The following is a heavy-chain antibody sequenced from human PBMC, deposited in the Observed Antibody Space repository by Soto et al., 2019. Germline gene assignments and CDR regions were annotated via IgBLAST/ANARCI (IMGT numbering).Heavy chain of an antibody. V-gene: IGHV1-3*03. D-gene: IGHD2-8*01. Sequence: VQLVQSGTEVKEPGASVRVSCKASGYTFTAHSLHWARQAPGQGLEWMGWIIVSHDRPRYAPQFQGTLTFETDRIGTTAYMQLTRLTPEDMAAYFCAREPEEGVPGDYWGQGTPVVVSS. J-gene: IGHJ4*02. CDR3: AREPEEGVPGDY. CDR2: IIVSHDRP. CDR1: GYTFTAHS.